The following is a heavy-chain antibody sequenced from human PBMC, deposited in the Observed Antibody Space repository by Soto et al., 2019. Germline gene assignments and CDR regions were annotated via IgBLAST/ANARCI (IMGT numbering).Heavy chain of an antibody. V-gene: IGHV4-34*01. D-gene: IGHD1-7*01. J-gene: IGHJ4*02. CDR2: INHSGST. CDR1: GGSFSGYY. CDR3: ARGITGTTRWNYFDY. Sequence: QVQLQQWGAGLLKPSETLSLTCAVYGGSFSGYYWSWIRQPPGKGLEWMGEINHSGSTNYNPSLKSRVTISVDTSKNQFSLKLSSVTAADTAVYYCARGITGTTRWNYFDYWGQGTLVTVSS.